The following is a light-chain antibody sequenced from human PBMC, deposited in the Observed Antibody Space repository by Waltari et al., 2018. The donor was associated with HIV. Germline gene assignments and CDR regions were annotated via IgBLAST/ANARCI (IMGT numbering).Light chain of an antibody. J-gene: IGKJ1*01. V-gene: IGKV3-20*01. CDR3: QQYDSPPRT. CDR1: QSVRSSY. CDR2: GVS. Sequence: EIVLTQSPGTLSLSPGERAILSCRASQSVRSSYLAWYQQKPGQAPRFLIYGVSSRATGIPDRFSGSGSGTEFILTISRLEPEDFAVYYCQQYDSPPRTFGQGTKVEIK.